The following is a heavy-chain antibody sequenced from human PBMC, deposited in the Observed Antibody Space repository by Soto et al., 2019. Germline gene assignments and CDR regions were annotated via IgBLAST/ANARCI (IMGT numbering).Heavy chain of an antibody. CDR3: ARVRGRFLEWSNHFDY. CDR2: IYYSGST. Sequence: PSETLSLTCTVSGGSISSYYWSWIRQPPGKGLEWIGCIYYSGSTNYNPSLKSRVTISVDTSKNQFSLKLSSVTAADTAVYYCARVRGRFLEWSNHFDYWGQGTLVTVS. CDR1: GGSISSYY. V-gene: IGHV4-59*01. D-gene: IGHD3-3*01. J-gene: IGHJ4*02.